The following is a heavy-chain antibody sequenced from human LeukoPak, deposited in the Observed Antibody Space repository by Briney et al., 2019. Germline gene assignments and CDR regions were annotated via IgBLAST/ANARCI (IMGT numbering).Heavy chain of an antibody. J-gene: IGHJ4*02. V-gene: IGHV3-48*04. CDR2: ISSSSSTI. D-gene: IGHD7-27*01. CDR1: GFTFSSYS. CDR3: ARSTGESDY. Sequence: GGSLRLSCAASGFTFSSYSMNWVRQAPGEGLEWVSYISSSSSTIYYADSVKGRFTISRDNAKNSLYLQMNSLRAEDTAVYYCARSTGESDYWGQGTLVTVSS.